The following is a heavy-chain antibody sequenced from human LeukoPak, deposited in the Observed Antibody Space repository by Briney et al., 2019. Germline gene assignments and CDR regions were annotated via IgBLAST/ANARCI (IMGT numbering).Heavy chain of an antibody. CDR1: DDSITMYY. J-gene: IGHJ4*02. V-gene: IGHV4-34*01. CDR3: AGIHDFWSGYNY. CDR2: INHSGST. D-gene: IGHD3-3*01. Sequence: PSETLSLICTVSDDSITMYYWTWIRQPPGKGLEWIGEINHSGSTNYNPSLKSRVTISVDTSKNQFSLKLSSVTAADTAVYYCAGIHDFWSGYNYWGQGTLVTVSS.